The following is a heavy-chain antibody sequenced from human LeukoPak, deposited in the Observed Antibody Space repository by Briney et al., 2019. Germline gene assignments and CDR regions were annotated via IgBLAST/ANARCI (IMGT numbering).Heavy chain of an antibody. V-gene: IGHV4-39*07. CDR3: ATVPAAAILDN. CDR1: GGSISSSSYY. Sequence: SETLSLTCTVSGGSISSSSYYWGWIRQPPGKGLEWIGSIYYSGSTYYNPSLKSRVTISVDTSKNQFSLKLSSVTAADTAVYYCATVPAAAILDNWGQGTLVTVSS. CDR2: IYYSGST. D-gene: IGHD2-2*01. J-gene: IGHJ4*02.